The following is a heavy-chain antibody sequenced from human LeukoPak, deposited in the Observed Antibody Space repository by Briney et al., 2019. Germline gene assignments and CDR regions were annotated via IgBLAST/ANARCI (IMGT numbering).Heavy chain of an antibody. Sequence: GASVKVSCKASGYTFTSYYIHWVRQAPGQGLEWMGIINPSGGSTNYAQKLQGRVTMTTDTSTSTAYMELRSLRSDDTAVYYCARDSAFYYDILTGYYTDWGQGTLVTVSS. CDR2: INPSGGST. J-gene: IGHJ4*02. CDR1: GYTFTSYY. CDR3: ARDSAFYYDILTGYYTD. D-gene: IGHD3-9*01. V-gene: IGHV1-46*01.